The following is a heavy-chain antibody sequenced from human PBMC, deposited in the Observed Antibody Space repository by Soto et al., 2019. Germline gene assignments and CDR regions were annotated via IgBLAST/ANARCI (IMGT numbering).Heavy chain of an antibody. D-gene: IGHD3-16*01. Sequence: QVQLAQSANEVKKPGASVRVSCKAAGYTFIRYGIAWVRQAPGQGLEWMGWISPYNDYTVYAQKFQGRVSMTADTAMRKVYMTLRGLKSDDTAVYYCARGGYYDNSCGKLSHYGLDVWGQGTSVSVSS. CDR2: ISPYNDYT. J-gene: IGHJ6*02. CDR1: GYTFIRYG. CDR3: ARGGYYDNSCGKLSHYGLDV. V-gene: IGHV1-18*01.